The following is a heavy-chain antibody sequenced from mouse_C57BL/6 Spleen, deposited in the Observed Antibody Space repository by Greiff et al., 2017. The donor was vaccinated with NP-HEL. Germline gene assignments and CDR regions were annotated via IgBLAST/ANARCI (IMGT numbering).Heavy chain of an antibody. V-gene: IGHV1-52*01. CDR2: IDPSDSET. J-gene: IGHJ1*03. CDR1: GYTFTSYW. CDR3: ARTDYYGSSTRYLDV. Sequence: QVQLQQPGAELVRPGSSVKLSCKASGYTFTSYWMHWVKQRPIQGLEWIGNIDPSDSETHYNQKFKDKATLTVDKSSSTAYMQLSSLTSEDSAVYYCARTDYYGSSTRYLDVWGTGTTVTVSS. D-gene: IGHD1-1*01.